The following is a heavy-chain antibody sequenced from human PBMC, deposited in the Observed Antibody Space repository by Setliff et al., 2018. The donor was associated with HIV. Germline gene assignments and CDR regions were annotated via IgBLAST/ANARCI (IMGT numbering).Heavy chain of an antibody. Sequence: SETLSLTCTVSGGSISGGGYYWAWIRQPPGKGLEWIGNVHYSGNTYYTSSLQSRVIISADTSKSQFYLRLSSVTAADTGVYYCARVRGYSSSSRDFYYHNMEVWGKGTTVTVSS. CDR3: ARVRGYSSSSRDFYYHNMEV. CDR2: VHYSGNT. J-gene: IGHJ6*03. V-gene: IGHV4-39*02. CDR1: GGSISGGGYY. D-gene: IGHD6-6*01.